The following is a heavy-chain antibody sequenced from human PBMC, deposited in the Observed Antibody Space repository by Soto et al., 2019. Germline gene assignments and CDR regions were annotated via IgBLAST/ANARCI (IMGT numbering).Heavy chain of an antibody. CDR2: INHSGST. CDR1: GGSFSAYH. Sequence: SSETLSLTCAVYGGSFSAYHWSWIRQPPGKGLEWIGDINHSGSTKYNPSLKSRVTISVDTSKNQFSLKLSSVTAADTAVYYCARHDRIAMLQNGMGLWGQGIMVTVSS. D-gene: IGHD3-10*02. CDR3: ARHDRIAMLQNGMGL. V-gene: IGHV4-34*01. J-gene: IGHJ6*02.